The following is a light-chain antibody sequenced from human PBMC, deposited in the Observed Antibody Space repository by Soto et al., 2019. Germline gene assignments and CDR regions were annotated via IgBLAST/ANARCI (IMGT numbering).Light chain of an antibody. CDR1: SSDVGSYDL. Sequence: QSALTQPASVSGPPGQSITISCTGTSSDVGSYDLVSWYQKHPGKAPKLMIYEVTKRPSGVSNRFSGSKSGNTASLTISGLQAEDEADYYCYSYAGTITYVVFGGGTKLTVL. J-gene: IGLJ2*01. CDR3: YSYAGTITYVV. CDR2: EVT. V-gene: IGLV2-23*02.